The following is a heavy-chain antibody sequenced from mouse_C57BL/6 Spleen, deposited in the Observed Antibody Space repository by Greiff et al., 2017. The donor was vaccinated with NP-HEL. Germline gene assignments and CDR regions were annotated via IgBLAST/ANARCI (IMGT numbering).Heavy chain of an antibody. CDR2: ISSGGDYI. J-gene: IGHJ2*01. V-gene: IGHV5-9-1*02. Sequence: EVKLMESGEGLVKPGGSLKLSCAASGFTFSSYAMSWVRQTPEKRLEWVAYISSGGDYIYYADTVKGRFTISRDNARNTLYLQMSSLKSEDTAMYYCTRASDGYYDYWGQGTTLTVSS. CDR3: TRASDGYYDY. CDR1: GFTFSSYA. D-gene: IGHD2-3*01.